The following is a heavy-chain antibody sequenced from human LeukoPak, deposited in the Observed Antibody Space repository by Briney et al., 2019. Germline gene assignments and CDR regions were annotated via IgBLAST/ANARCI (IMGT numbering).Heavy chain of an antibody. CDR3: ARAERITMVRGVIGGYYFDY. CDR2: IYTSGST. Sequence: SETLSLTCTVSGGSISSYYWSWIRQPARKGLEWIGRIYTSGSTNYNPSLMSRVTMSVDTSKNQFSLKLSSVTAADTAVYYCARAERITMVRGVIGGYYFDYWGPGTLVTVSS. V-gene: IGHV4-4*07. CDR1: GGSISSYY. J-gene: IGHJ4*02. D-gene: IGHD3-10*01.